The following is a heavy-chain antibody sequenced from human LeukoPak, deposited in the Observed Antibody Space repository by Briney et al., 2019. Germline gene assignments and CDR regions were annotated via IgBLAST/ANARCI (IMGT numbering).Heavy chain of an antibody. Sequence: GASVKVSCKASGNTFTGYYMHWVRQAPGQGLEWMGWINPNSGGTNYAQKFQGWVAMTRDTSISTAYMELSRLRSDDTAVYYCARSYCSSTSCYHFDYWGQGTLVTVSS. D-gene: IGHD2-2*01. CDR2: INPNSGGT. CDR3: ARSYCSSTSCYHFDY. J-gene: IGHJ4*02. V-gene: IGHV1-2*04. CDR1: GNTFTGYY.